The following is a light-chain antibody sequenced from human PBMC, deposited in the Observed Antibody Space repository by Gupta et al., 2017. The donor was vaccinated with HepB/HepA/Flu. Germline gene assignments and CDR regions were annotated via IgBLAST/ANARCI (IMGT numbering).Light chain of an antibody. CDR3: CSYAGSSTFVL. CDR2: DVT. J-gene: IGLJ2*01. V-gene: IGLV2-11*01. CDR1: SSDVGAYNY. Sequence: QSALTQPRSEPGSPGQSVTISCTGTSSDVGAYNYVSWYQQHQGKAPKLMIYDVTKRPSGVPDRFSGSKSGTTASLTISGLQAEDEADYYCCSYAGSSTFVLFGGGAKLTVL.